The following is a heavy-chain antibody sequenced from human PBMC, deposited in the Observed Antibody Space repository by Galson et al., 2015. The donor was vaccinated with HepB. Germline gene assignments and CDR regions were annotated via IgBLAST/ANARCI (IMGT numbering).Heavy chain of an antibody. CDR1: RFTFSSYD. CDR3: AKGGGANSDYFDF. V-gene: IGHV3-30*18. D-gene: IGHD4/OR15-4a*01. Sequence: SLRLSCAASRFTFSSYDMHWVRQAPGKGLEWVAVISYDGSDKYYANSVKGRFTISRDNSKNTLYVQMNSLRAEDTAAYYCAKGGGANSDYFDFWGQGTLVTVSS. CDR2: ISYDGSDK. J-gene: IGHJ4*02.